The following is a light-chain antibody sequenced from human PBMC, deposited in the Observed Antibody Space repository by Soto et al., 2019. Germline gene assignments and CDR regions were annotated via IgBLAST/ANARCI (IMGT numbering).Light chain of an antibody. J-gene: IGLJ2*01. Sequence: QSVLTQSPSASASLGASVKLTCTLSSAYSSCAIAWHQQQPEKGPRFLMRINKDGTHTKGDGIPDRFSGSSSGAERYLTISSLQSEDGADYYCQTWGTGVVFGGGTQLTVL. CDR2: INKDGTH. CDR1: SAYSSCA. CDR3: QTWGTGVV. V-gene: IGLV4-69*01.